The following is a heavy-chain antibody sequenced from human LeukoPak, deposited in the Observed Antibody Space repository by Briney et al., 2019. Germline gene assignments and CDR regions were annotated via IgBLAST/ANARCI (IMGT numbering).Heavy chain of an antibody. CDR1: GYTFTSCD. J-gene: IGHJ6*03. CDR3: ARGPTYVPSRYYYYYYYMDV. CDR2: INPNSGGT. V-gene: IGHV1-2*02. Sequence: ASVKVSCKASGYTFTSCDLNWVRQAPGHRLERTGWINPNSGGTNYAQKFQGRVTMTRDTSISTAYMELSRLRSDDTAVYYCARGPTYVPSRYYYYYYYMDVWGKGTTVTVSS. D-gene: IGHD2-2*01.